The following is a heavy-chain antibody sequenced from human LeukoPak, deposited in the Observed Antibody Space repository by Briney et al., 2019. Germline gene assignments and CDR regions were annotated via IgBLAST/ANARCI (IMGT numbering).Heavy chain of an antibody. CDR3: AREYSSSSVTYYFDY. CDR1: GGSISSYY. CDR2: MYYSGST. D-gene: IGHD6-6*01. J-gene: IGHJ4*02. V-gene: IGHV4-59*01. Sequence: PSETLSLTCTVSGGSISSYYWSWIRQPPGKGLEWIGYMYYSGSTNYNPSLKSRVTISVDTSKNQFSLKLSSVTAADTAVYYCAREYSSSSVTYYFDYWGQRTLVTVSS.